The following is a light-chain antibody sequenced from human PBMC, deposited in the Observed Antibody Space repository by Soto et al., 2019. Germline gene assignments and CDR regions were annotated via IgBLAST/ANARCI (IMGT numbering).Light chain of an antibody. J-gene: IGLJ1*01. Sequence: LTQPASVSGSPGQSITISCPGTSSDVGSYNLVSWYQQHPGKAPKLMIYEGSKRPSGVSNRFSGSKSGNTASLTISGLQAEDEADYYCCSYAGSSTYIFGTGTKVTVL. CDR2: EGS. V-gene: IGLV2-23*01. CDR1: SSDVGSYNL. CDR3: CSYAGSSTYI.